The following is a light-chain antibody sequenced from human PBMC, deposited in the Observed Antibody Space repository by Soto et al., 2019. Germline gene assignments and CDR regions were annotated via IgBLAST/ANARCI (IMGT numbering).Light chain of an antibody. CDR1: QSVSSN. CDR2: GAS. V-gene: IGKV3-15*01. J-gene: IGKJ2*01. CDR3: QQYNNWPPYT. Sequence: EIVMTQSPATLSVSPGERATLSCRASQSVSSNLAWYQQKPGQAPRLLIYGASTRATDIPARISGSGSGTEFTLTISSLQSEDFAVYYCQQYNNWPPYTFGQGTKLEIK.